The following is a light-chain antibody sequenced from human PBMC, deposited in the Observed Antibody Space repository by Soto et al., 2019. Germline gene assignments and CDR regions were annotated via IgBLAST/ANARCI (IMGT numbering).Light chain of an antibody. Sequence: DVVMTQSPLSLPVTLGQPASISCRSSQSLVYSDGNTYLTWFQQRPGQSPRRLIYKVSNRDSGDPDRVSGSGSDNDFTLKHSRVEREDVGVYYCLQGKLGAWKFGQGTKVEIK. CDR1: QSLVYSDGNTY. V-gene: IGKV2-30*01. CDR3: LQGKLGAWK. CDR2: KVS. J-gene: IGKJ1*01.